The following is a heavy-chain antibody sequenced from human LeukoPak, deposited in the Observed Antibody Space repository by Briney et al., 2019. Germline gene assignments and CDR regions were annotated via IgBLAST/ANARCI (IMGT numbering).Heavy chain of an antibody. Sequence: PGGSLRLSCAASGFTFSNYAMSWVRQAPGKGLEWVSAISGSGGSTYYADSVKGRFTISRDNSKNTLYLQMNSLRAEDTAVYYCAKVANYYGSGSYSQGRYYFDYWGQGTLVTVSS. D-gene: IGHD3-10*01. V-gene: IGHV3-23*01. CDR2: ISGSGGST. CDR3: AKVANYYGSGSYSQGRYYFDY. J-gene: IGHJ4*02. CDR1: GFTFSNYA.